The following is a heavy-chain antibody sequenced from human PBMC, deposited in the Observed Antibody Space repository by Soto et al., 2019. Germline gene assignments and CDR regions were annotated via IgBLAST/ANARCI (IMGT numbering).Heavy chain of an antibody. CDR3: ARGGITMIVPDAFDI. CDR1: GGSVSSGSYY. J-gene: IGHJ3*02. V-gene: IGHV4-61*01. CDR2: IYYSGST. Sequence: SETLSLTCTVSGGSVSSGSYYWSWIRQPPGKGLEWIGYIYYSGSTNYNPSLKSRVTISVDTSKNQFSLKLSSVTAADTAVYYCARGGITMIVPDAFDIWGQGTMVTVSS. D-gene: IGHD3-22*01.